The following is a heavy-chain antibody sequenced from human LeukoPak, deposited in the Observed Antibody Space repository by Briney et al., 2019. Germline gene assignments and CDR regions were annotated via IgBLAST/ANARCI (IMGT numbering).Heavy chain of an antibody. J-gene: IGHJ5*02. V-gene: IGHV1-8*03. CDR2: MNPNSGNT. Sequence: ASVKVSCKASGYTFTSYDINWVRQATGQGLEWMGWMNPNSGNTGYAQKFQGRVTITRNTSISTAYMELSSLRSEDTAVYYCARGLGYCSGGSCYSFGWFDPWGQGTLVTVSS. D-gene: IGHD2-15*01. CDR3: ARGLGYCSGGSCYSFGWFDP. CDR1: GYTFTSYD.